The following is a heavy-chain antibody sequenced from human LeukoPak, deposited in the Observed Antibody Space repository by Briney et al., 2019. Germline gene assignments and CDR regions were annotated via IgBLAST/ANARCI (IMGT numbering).Heavy chain of an antibody. CDR3: ARDTFNYFDY. V-gene: IGHV3-48*03. J-gene: IGHJ4*02. CDR2: ISSSGSTI. Sequence: GGSLRLSCAASGFTFSSYEMNWVRQAPGKGLEWVSYISSSGSTIYYADSVKGRFTISRDNAKNSLYLQMNSLRAEDTAVCYCARDTFNYFDYWGQGTLVTVSS. CDR1: GFTFSSYE.